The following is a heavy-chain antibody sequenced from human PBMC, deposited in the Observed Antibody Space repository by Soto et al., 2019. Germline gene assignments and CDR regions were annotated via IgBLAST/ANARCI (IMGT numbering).Heavy chain of an antibody. J-gene: IGHJ5*02. V-gene: IGHV1-8*01. D-gene: IGHD2-21*01. CDR1: GYTFTSYD. CDR2: MNPNSGNT. Sequence: GASVKVSCKASGYTFTSYDINWVRQATGQGLEWLGWMNPNSGNTGYAQKFQGRVTMTRNTSISTAYMELSSLRSGDTAVYYCARVVFSYCGGDCYLRAWFDPWGQGTLVTVSS. CDR3: ARVVFSYCGGDCYLRAWFDP.